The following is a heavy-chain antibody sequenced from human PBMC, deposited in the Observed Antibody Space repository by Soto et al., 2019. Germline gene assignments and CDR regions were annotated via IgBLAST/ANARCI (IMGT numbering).Heavy chain of an antibody. Sequence: QVQLVQSGAEVKKPGASVKVSCKASGYTFTSYDINWVRQATGQGLEWMGWMNPNSGNTGYAQKFQGRVAMPRNTSISTAYMELSSLRSEDTAVYYCARVAKVGRPSASWGQGTLVTVSS. CDR2: MNPNSGNT. CDR1: GYTFTSYD. J-gene: IGHJ5*02. V-gene: IGHV1-8*01. CDR3: ARVAKVGRPSAS.